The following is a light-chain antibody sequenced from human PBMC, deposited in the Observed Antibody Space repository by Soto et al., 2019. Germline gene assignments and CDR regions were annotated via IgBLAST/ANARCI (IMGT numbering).Light chain of an antibody. Sequence: AIRMTQSPSSFSASTGARVTITRRASQGLGSALAWYQQKPGKAPNVLIYDASTLQSGVPSRFSGSGSGTDFTLTISSLQSEDFATYYCLLDYAYFWAFGQGTKVDIK. V-gene: IGKV1-8*01. CDR1: QGLGSA. CDR2: DAS. J-gene: IGKJ1*01. CDR3: LLDYAYFWA.